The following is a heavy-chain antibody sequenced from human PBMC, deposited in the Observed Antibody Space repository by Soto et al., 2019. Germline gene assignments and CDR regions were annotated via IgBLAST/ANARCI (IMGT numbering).Heavy chain of an antibody. V-gene: IGHV3-7*05. J-gene: IGHJ4*02. D-gene: IGHD1-26*01. CDR1: GFTLSSHY. CDR2: MNPDGREK. CDR3: ARGGASEF. Sequence: EVQLVESGGGLVQPGGSLRLSCAVSGFTLSSHYMSWVRQAPGQGLEWVAAMNPDGREKYYVDSLKGRFTISRDDAQKSLYLEMSSLRVEDTDVYYCARGGASEFWGQGTLVAVSS.